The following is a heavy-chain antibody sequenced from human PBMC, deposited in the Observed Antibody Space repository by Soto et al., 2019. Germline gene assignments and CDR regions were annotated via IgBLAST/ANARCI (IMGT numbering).Heavy chain of an antibody. Sequence: QVQLVESGGGVVQPGRSLRLSCAASGFTFSSYGMHWVRQAPGKGLEWVAVISYEGSNKYYADSVKGRFTISRDNSKNTLYLQMNSLRAEDTAVYYCAKEIWSSSGWYFDYWGQGTLVTVSS. CDR1: GFTFSSYG. V-gene: IGHV3-30*18. J-gene: IGHJ4*02. CDR3: AKEIWSSSGWYFDY. D-gene: IGHD6-19*01. CDR2: ISYEGSNK.